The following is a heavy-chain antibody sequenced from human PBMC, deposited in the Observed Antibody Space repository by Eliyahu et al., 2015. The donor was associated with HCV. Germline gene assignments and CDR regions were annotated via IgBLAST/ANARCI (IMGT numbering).Heavy chain of an antibody. CDR3: ARGGGQHYYFDY. CDR2: INHRGST. J-gene: IGHJ4*02. CDR1: GGSLSSYY. V-gene: IGHV4-34*01. Sequence: QVQLQQWGAGLLKTSETLSLTCAVYGGSLSSYYWSWIRQPPGKGLEXIGRINHRGSTNYNSSXKSRVTISVGTSKKQFSLKLTSVTAADTAVYYCARGGGQHYYFDYWGRGTLVTVSS.